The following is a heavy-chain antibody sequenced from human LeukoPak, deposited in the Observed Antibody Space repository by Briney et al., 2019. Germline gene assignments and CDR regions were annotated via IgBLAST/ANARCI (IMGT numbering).Heavy chain of an antibody. V-gene: IGHV3-23*01. CDR2: ISGSGYYS. Sequence: GGSLRLSCAASEFTFDNYAMSWVRQAPGKGLEWVSVISGSGYYSYYADSVKGRFTVSRDNSKTTLYLQMNSLRAEDTAVYYCAEDGTSSGWTFDYWGQGTLVTVSS. CDR1: EFTFDNYA. CDR3: AEDGTSSGWTFDY. D-gene: IGHD6-19*01. J-gene: IGHJ4*02.